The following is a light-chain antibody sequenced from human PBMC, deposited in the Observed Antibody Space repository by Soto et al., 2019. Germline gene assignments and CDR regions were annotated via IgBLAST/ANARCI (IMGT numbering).Light chain of an antibody. Sequence: QSVLTQPASVSGSPGQSITISCTGTSSDVGGYNYVSWYQQHPGKAPKHVIYEVTNRPSGVSNRFSGSKSGNTASLTISGLQAEDEADYYCSSYTTTSAAVFGGGTKLTVL. CDR2: EVT. J-gene: IGLJ3*02. CDR3: SSYTTTSAAV. V-gene: IGLV2-14*01. CDR1: SSDVGGYNY.